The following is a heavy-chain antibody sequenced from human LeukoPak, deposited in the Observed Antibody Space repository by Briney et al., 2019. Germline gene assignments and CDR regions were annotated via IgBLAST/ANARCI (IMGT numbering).Heavy chain of an antibody. V-gene: IGHV3-20*04. Sequence: GGSLRLSCAASGFTFSNYWMHWVRQAPGKGLVWVSGINWNGGSTGYADSVKGRFTISRDNAKNSLYLQMNSLRAEDTALYYCAREGYDFWSGNYYYYMDVWGKGTTVTVSS. D-gene: IGHD3-3*01. CDR3: AREGYDFWSGNYYYYMDV. CDR1: GFTFSNYW. CDR2: INWNGGST. J-gene: IGHJ6*03.